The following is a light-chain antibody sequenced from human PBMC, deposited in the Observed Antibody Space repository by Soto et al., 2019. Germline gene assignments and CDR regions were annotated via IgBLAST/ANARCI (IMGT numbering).Light chain of an antibody. J-gene: IGLJ3*02. V-gene: IGLV3-21*02. Sequence: SYELTQPPSVSVAPGQTASITCGGNNIGSKSVHWYRQKPGQAPVLVVYDDRDRPSGSPERFSGSNSGNTATLTISRVEAGYEADYYCQVWDSTSDHWVFGGGTKLTVL. CDR1: NIGSKS. CDR2: DDR. CDR3: QVWDSTSDHWV.